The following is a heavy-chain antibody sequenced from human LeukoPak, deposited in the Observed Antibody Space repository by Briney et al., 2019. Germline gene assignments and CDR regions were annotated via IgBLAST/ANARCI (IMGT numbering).Heavy chain of an antibody. CDR2: ITGSGGST. J-gene: IGHJ4*02. CDR3: AKGVKDSYGSGVFDF. V-gene: IGHV3-23*01. CDR1: GFTFNSYA. Sequence: GGSLRLSCAASGFTFNSYAMSWVRQAPGKGLEWVSGITGSGGSTYYADSVKGRFTISRDNSKNTLYLQMNSLRAEDTAIYYCAKGVKDSYGSGVFDFWGQGTLVTVSS. D-gene: IGHD3-10*01.